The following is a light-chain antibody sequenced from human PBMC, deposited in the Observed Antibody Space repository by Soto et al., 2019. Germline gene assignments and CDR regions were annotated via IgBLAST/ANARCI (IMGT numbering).Light chain of an antibody. J-gene: IGKJ3*01. Sequence: DIQMTQSPSSLSASVGDRVTITCRASQGVSSWLAWYQQKPGKAPNLLIYATSNLHSGVPSRFSGSGSGTDFTLTIRSLPPEDCATYYCQQTHTFPLTVGPGNKVDIK. CDR2: ATS. CDR3: QQTHTFPLT. V-gene: IGKV1-12*01. CDR1: QGVSSW.